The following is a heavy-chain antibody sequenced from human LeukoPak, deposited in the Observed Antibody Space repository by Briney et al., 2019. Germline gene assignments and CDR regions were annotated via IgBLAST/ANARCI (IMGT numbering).Heavy chain of an antibody. J-gene: IGHJ3*02. CDR1: GFTFGSYA. Sequence: GGSLRLSCAASGFTFGSYAMSWVRQAPGKGLEWVSAISGSGGSTYYADSVKGRFTISRDNSKNTLYLQMNSLRAEDTAVYYCAVGDSRFPPYDAFDIWGQGTMVTVSS. CDR2: ISGSGGST. CDR3: AVGDSRFPPYDAFDI. V-gene: IGHV3-23*01. D-gene: IGHD1-26*01.